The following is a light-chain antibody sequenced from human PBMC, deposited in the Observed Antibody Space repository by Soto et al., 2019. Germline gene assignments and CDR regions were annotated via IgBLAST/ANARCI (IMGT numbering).Light chain of an antibody. V-gene: IGKV3-11*01. J-gene: IGKJ2*01. Sequence: EIVLTQSPATLSLSPGERATLSCRASQSASSYLAWYRQKPGQAPRLLIYDASNRATGIPARFSGSGSGTGFTLTMSSLEPEDFAVYYCQQRSNWPPYSFGQGTKLEIK. CDR3: QQRSNWPPYS. CDR2: DAS. CDR1: QSASSY.